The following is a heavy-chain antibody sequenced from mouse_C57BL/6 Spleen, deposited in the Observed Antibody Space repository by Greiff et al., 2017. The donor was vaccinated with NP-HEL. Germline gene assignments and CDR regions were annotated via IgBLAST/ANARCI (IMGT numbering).Heavy chain of an antibody. CDR3: ARRPLYSNYAWFAY. J-gene: IGHJ3*01. D-gene: IGHD2-5*01. Sequence: QVQLQQPGAELVMPGASVKLSCKASGYTFTSYWMHWVKQRPGQGLEWIGEIDPSDSYTNYNQKFKGKSTLTVDKSSSTAYMQLSSLTSEDSAVYYCARRPLYSNYAWFAYWGQGTLVTVSA. CDR2: IDPSDSYT. CDR1: GYTFTSYW. V-gene: IGHV1-69*01.